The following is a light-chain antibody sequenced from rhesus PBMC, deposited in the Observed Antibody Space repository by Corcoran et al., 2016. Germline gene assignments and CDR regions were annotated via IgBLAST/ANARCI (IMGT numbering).Light chain of an antibody. CDR3: QQHNSFPFT. J-gene: IGKJ3*01. CDR2: AAS. CDR1: QGVSSW. V-gene: IGKV1-33*02. Sequence: DIQMTQSPSSLSASVGDRVTITCQASQGVSSWLAWYQQKPGKAPHLLIFAASSLQSGVPSRLSGSGSVTDFTLTISSLQHEDFATYYCQQHNSFPFTFGPGTKLDIK.